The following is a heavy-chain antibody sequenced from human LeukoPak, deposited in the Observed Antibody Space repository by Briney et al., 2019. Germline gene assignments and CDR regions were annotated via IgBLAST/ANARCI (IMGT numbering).Heavy chain of an antibody. J-gene: IGHJ4*02. Sequence: PGGSLRLSCAASGFTFSSYWMHWVRQAPGKGLVWVSRINSDGSSTSYADSVKGRFTISGDNAKNTLYLQMNSLRAEDTAVYYCARELDYYDSSGYYYGWGQGTLVTVSS. CDR1: GFTFSSYW. CDR3: ARELDYYDSSGYYYG. D-gene: IGHD3-22*01. CDR2: INSDGSST. V-gene: IGHV3-74*01.